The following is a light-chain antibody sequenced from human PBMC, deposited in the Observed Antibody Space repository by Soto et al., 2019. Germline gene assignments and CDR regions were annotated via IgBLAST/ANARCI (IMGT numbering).Light chain of an antibody. V-gene: IGKV1-5*03. Sequence: DTQMTQFPSTLSASVGDRVTITCRASQNIASWLAWYQQKPGIAPKLLIYKASTLESGVPSRFSGSGSGTEFTLTISSQQPDDFATYFCQQYDNAPLTFGPGTKVDI. CDR1: QNIASW. CDR2: KAS. J-gene: IGKJ3*01. CDR3: QQYDNAPLT.